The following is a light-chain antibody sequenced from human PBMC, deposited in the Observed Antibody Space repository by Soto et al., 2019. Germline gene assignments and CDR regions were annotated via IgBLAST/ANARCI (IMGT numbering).Light chain of an antibody. CDR2: GAS. Sequence: EIVLTQSPGTLSLSPGERATLSCRAIQRVNSLYLAWYQQKPGQAPRLLIYGASSRATGIPVRFSGGGSATDLPLTISRLEPEDSAVYSCHWYSGSQTFGGGTKVQIK. J-gene: IGKJ4*01. V-gene: IGKV3-20*01. CDR3: HWYSGSQT. CDR1: QRVNSLY.